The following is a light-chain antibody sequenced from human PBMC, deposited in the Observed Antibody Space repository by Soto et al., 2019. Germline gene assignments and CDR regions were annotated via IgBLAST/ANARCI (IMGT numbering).Light chain of an antibody. Sequence: DLQMTQSPSSLSASVGDRVTITCRASQNITTYLNWYQKRPGKAPNLLIYAASSFQSGVPSRYSGSGSGTDFTLTIRSLQPEDFATYYCQQSYNMPFTFGPGTQVDIK. V-gene: IGKV1-39*01. CDR2: AAS. J-gene: IGKJ3*01. CDR3: QQSYNMPFT. CDR1: QNITTY.